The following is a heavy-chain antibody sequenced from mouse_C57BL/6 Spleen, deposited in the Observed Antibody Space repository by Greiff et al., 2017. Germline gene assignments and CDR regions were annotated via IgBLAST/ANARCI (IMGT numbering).Heavy chain of an antibody. Sequence: VQLQQSGPELVKPGASVKISCKASGYAFSSSWMNWVKQRPGKGLEWIGRIYPGDGATNYNGKFKGKATLTADKSSSTAYMQLSSLTSEDSAVYFCARDWDGYAMDYWGQGTSVTVSS. J-gene: IGHJ4*01. CDR3: ARDWDGYAMDY. CDR2: IYPGDGAT. D-gene: IGHD4-1*01. V-gene: IGHV1-82*01. CDR1: GYAFSSSW.